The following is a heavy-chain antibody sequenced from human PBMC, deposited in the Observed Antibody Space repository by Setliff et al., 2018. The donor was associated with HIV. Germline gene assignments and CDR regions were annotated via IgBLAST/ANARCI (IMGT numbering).Heavy chain of an antibody. V-gene: IGHV3-48*01. CDR1: GFTFSSFA. CDR3: ARDQGGFWSGYYGKSWFDP. Sequence: GGSLRLSCAASGFTFSSFAMSWVRQAPGKGLEWVSYISSSSTTIFYADSVKGRFSISRDNAKNSLYLQMNSLRAEDTAVYYCARDQGGFWSGYYGKSWFDPWGQGTLVTVSS. CDR2: ISSSSTTI. D-gene: IGHD3-3*01. J-gene: IGHJ5*02.